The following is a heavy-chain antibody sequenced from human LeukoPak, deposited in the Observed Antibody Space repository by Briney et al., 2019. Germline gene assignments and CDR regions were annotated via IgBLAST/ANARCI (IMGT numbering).Heavy chain of an antibody. Sequence: GGSLRLSCAASGFTFSTYAMTWARQAPGKGLEWVSGVSSSGAATYYADSVKGRFTISRDNSRSTLYLHMNSLRADDTAVYYCAKPFTQTPYAIGWYTCDSWGQGTLVTVCS. CDR3: AKPFTQTPYAIGWYTCDS. J-gene: IGHJ4*02. CDR2: VSSSGAAT. D-gene: IGHD6-19*01. V-gene: IGHV3-23*01. CDR1: GFTFSTYA.